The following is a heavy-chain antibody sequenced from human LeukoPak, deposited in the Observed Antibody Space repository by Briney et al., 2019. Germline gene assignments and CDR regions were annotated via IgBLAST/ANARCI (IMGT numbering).Heavy chain of an antibody. CDR3: AALKCVETVMVNRMDV. V-gene: IGHV3-30*03. CDR1: GFTFSTYD. CDR2: ISYDGSNK. Sequence: GGSLRLSCAASGFTFSTYDMHWVRQAPGKGLEWVAFISYDGSNKYYADSVKGRFTISRDNSKSTLYLQMNSLRPGDTAVYFCAALKCVETVMVNRMDVWGQGTMVTVSS. J-gene: IGHJ6*02. D-gene: IGHD5-18*01.